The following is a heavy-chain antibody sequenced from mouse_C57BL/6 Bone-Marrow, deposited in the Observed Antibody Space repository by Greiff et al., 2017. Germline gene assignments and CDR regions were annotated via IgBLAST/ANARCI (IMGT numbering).Heavy chain of an antibody. V-gene: IGHV5-17*01. CDR1: GFTFSDYG. CDR2: ISSGSSTI. CDR3: ARPITTASSFAY. Sequence: EVQLVESGGGLVKPGGSLKLSCAASGFTFSDYGMHWVRQAPEKGLDWVAYISSGSSTIYYADTVKGRFTISRDNAKNTLFLQMTSLRSEDTAMYYCARPITTASSFAYWGQGTLVTVSA. D-gene: IGHD1-2*01. J-gene: IGHJ3*01.